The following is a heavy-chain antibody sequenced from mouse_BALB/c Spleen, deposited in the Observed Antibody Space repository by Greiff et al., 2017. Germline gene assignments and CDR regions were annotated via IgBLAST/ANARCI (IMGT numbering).Heavy chain of an antibody. CDR1: GFTFSSYA. D-gene: IGHD2-4*01. Sequence: EVQGVESGGGLVKPGGSLKLSCAASGFTFSSYAMSWVRQTPEKRLEWVATISSGGSYTYYPDSVKGRFTISRDNAKNTLYLQMSSLRSEDTAMYYCARQEDYDYLFAYWGQGTLVTVSA. CDR3: ARQEDYDYLFAY. J-gene: IGHJ3*01. CDR2: ISSGGSYT. V-gene: IGHV5-9-3*01.